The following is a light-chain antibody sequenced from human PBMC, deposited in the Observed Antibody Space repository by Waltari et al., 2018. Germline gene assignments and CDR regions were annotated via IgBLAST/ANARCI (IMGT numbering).Light chain of an antibody. CDR3: QVWDGTSDQPV. CDR2: FVS. J-gene: IGLJ2*01. V-gene: IGLV3-21*04. CDR1: DIGSQS. Sequence: SYVLTQPHSVSVAPGKTARITCGGHDIGSQSVHWYQQKPGQAPVMVIFFVSDRPSGISERFAGSKAGNTATLTVSRVEAGDEADYFCQVWDGTSDQPVFGGGTKRTVL.